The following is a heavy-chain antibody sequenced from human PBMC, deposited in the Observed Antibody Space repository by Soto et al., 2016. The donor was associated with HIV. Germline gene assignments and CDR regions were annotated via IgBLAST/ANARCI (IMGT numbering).Heavy chain of an antibody. J-gene: IGHJ4*02. D-gene: IGHD3-22*01. CDR1: GFTFDDNT. Sequence: EVQLVESGGVMVQPGGSLRLSCAASGFTFDDNTMHWVRQAPGKGLEWVSLISWDGGSTYYADSVKGRFTISRDNSRNSLYLQMNSLRTEDSALYYCAKQSSISSGLLDYWGQGTLVTVSS. CDR3: AKQSSISSGLLDY. CDR2: ISWDGGST. V-gene: IGHV3-43*01.